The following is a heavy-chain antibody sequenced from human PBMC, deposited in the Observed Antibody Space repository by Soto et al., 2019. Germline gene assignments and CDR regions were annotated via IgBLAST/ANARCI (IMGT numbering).Heavy chain of an antibody. CDR3: ARALTIVSGMDV. CDR1: GFTVSSNN. V-gene: IGHV3-53*04. CDR2: IYSGGST. Sequence: EVQLVESGGGLVQPGGSLRLSCAASGFTVSSNNMSWVRQAPGKGLEWVSVIYSGGSTYYADSVKGRFTISRHNSKNTLYLQMNRLRAEDSAVYYCARALTIVSGMDVWGQGTTVTVSS. J-gene: IGHJ6*02. D-gene: IGHD2-15*01.